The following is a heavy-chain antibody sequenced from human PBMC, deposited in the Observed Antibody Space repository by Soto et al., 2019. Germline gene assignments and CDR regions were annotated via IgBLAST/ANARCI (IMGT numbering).Heavy chain of an antibody. CDR3: AHSGLSLGSCIGSSCYSFDY. J-gene: IGHJ4*02. V-gene: IGHV2-5*02. CDR2: IYWDDDE. D-gene: IGHD2-15*01. CDR1: GFSLSTSGAG. Sequence: QITLKESGPTLVKPTQTLTLTCTFSGFSLSTSGAGVGWIRQPPGKALEWLALIYWDDDERHSPSLRSRLTLTKDTAXXQXVXXMTNLDPADTATYYCAHSGLSLGSCIGSSCYSFDYWGQGTLVTVSS.